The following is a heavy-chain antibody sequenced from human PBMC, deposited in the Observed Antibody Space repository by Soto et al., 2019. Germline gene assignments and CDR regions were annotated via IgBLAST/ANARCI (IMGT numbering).Heavy chain of an antibody. D-gene: IGHD2-21*02. J-gene: IGHJ4*02. CDR1: GGSLSGYY. CDR2: SNYNGST. V-gene: IGHV4-34*09. CDR3: ARDNSRGGDCFFDS. Sequence: SETLSLTCAVYGGSLSGYYWSWIRQPPGKGLEWIGDSNYNGSTYYNPSLKSRVTISVDTSKNQFSLKLSSVTAADTAVYYCARDNSRGGDCFFDSWGQGTLVTVSS.